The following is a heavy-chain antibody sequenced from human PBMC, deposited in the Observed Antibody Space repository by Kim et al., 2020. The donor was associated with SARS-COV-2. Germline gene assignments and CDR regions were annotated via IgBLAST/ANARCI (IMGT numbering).Heavy chain of an antibody. J-gene: IGHJ4*02. CDR3: ARTYYYDSSGYYSLDY. V-gene: IGHV4-39*07. D-gene: IGHD3-22*01. Sequence: SETLSLTCTVSGVSISSSSYYWGWSRQPPGKGLEWIGSIYYSGSTYYNPSLKSRVTISVDTSKNQFSLKLSSVTAADPAVYYCARTYYYDSSGYYSLDYWGQGTLVTVSS. CDR2: IYYSGST. CDR1: GVSISSSSYY.